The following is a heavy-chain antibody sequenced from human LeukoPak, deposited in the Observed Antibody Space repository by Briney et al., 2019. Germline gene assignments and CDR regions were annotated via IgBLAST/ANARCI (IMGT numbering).Heavy chain of an antibody. CDR3: AREVSVMDAFDI. CDR2: MNPNSGNT. Sequence: ASVKVSCKASGYTFTSYDINWVRQATGQGLEWMGWMNPNSGNTGYAQKFQGRVTITRNTSISTAYMEPSSLRSEDTAVYYCAREVSVMDAFDIWGQGTMVTVSS. CDR1: GYTFTSYD. V-gene: IGHV1-8*03. D-gene: IGHD2-21*01. J-gene: IGHJ3*02.